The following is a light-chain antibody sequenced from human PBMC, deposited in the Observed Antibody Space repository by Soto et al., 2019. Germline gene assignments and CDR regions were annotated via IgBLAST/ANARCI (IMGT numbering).Light chain of an antibody. CDR1: SSNIGGNS. CDR3: GTWDNSLSAYV. V-gene: IGLV1-51*01. J-gene: IGLJ1*01. Sequence: QSVLTQPPSVSAAPGQKVTISCSGSSSNIGGNSVSWYQQLPGTAPKLLIYDDNKRPSGIPDRFSGSKSGTSATLGITELETGDEADFYCGTWDNSLSAYVFGTGTRSPS. CDR2: DDN.